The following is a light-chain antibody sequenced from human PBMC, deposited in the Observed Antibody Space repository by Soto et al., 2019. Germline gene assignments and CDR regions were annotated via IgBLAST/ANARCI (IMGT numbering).Light chain of an antibody. CDR3: SSYTSSSTLPYV. CDR2: EVS. Sequence: QSALTQPASVSGSPGQSITISCTGTSSNVGGYNYVSWYQQHPGKAPKLIIYEVSNRPSGVSIRFSGSKSGNTASLTISGLQAEDEADYYCSSYTSSSTLPYVFGTGTKLTVL. J-gene: IGLJ1*01. V-gene: IGLV2-14*01. CDR1: SSNVGGYNY.